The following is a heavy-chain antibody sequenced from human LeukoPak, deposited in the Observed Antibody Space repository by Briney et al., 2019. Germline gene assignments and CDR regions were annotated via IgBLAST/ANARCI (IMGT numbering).Heavy chain of an antibody. Sequence: SETLSLTCTVSGGPISRYYWSWIRQPSGKGLEWIGHIYDSGITNYNPSLKSRVTISVDTSKNQFSLKLSSVTAADTAVYYCARVSGYCSGGACYSRRHFDHWGQGTLVTVSS. J-gene: IGHJ4*02. V-gene: IGHV4-59*01. CDR1: GGPISRYY. D-gene: IGHD2-15*01. CDR3: ARVSGYCSGGACYSRRHFDH. CDR2: IYDSGIT.